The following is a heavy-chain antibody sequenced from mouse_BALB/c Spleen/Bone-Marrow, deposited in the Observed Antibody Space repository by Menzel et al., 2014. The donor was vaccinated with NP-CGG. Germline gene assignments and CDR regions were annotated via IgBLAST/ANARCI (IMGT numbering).Heavy chain of an antibody. D-gene: IGHD1-1*01. CDR2: IRNKPNGYTT. V-gene: IGHV7-3*02. J-gene: IGHJ2*01. CDR1: GFTFTDYY. Sequence: EVQLQESGGGLVQPGGSLRLSCATSGFTFTDYYMSWVRQPPGKALEWLGFIRNKPNGYTTEYSASVKGRFTISRDNFQSILYLQMNTLRVEDSATYYCTRGMGLLRFDYWGQGTTLTVSS. CDR3: TRGMGLLRFDY.